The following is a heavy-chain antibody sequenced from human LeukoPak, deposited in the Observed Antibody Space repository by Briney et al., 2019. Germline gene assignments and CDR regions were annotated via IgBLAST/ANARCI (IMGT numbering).Heavy chain of an antibody. CDR1: GGSLSGYY. D-gene: IGHD6-19*01. Sequence: PSETLSLTCAVYGGSLSGYYWSWIRQPPGKGLEWIGEINHSGSTNYNPSLKSRVTISVDTSKNQFSLKLSSVTAADTAVYYCARTPGIAVAGAWFDPWGQGTLVTVSS. V-gene: IGHV4-34*01. CDR2: INHSGST. CDR3: ARTPGIAVAGAWFDP. J-gene: IGHJ5*02.